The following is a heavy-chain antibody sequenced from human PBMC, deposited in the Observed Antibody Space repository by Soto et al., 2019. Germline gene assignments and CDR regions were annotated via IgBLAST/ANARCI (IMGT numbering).Heavy chain of an antibody. CDR1: GYTFTSYD. CDR3: ALYYYDSRGYIDP. V-gene: IGHV1-46*03. Sequence: ASVKVSCKASGYTFTSYDINWVRQATGQGLEWMGTINPSGGTTNYAQKFQGRVTMTRDTSTNTVYMELSSLRSDDTAVYYCALYYYDSRGYIDPWGQGALVTVSS. CDR2: INPSGGTT. J-gene: IGHJ5*02. D-gene: IGHD3-22*01.